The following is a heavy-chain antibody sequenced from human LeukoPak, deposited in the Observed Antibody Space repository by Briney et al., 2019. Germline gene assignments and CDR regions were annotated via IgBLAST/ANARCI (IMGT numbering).Heavy chain of an antibody. Sequence: PGGSLRLSRAASGFALSNFAMHWVREAPGRGLDFVSAISSNGGSKNYANSVKGRFTISRDNSENTLYLQKGSLRAEDMAVYYCARVSTFDLSMDVWGQGTTVTVSS. D-gene: IGHD2/OR15-2a*01. J-gene: IGHJ6*02. V-gene: IGHV3-64*01. CDR3: ARVSTFDLSMDV. CDR2: ISSNGGSK. CDR1: GFALSNFA.